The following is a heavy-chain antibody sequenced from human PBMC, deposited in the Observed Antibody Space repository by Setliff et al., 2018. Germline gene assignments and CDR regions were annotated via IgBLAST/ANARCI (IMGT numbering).Heavy chain of an antibody. V-gene: IGHV3-23*01. CDR3: AILGYCGGGSCFGGSTWNYYMDV. Sequence: GSLRLSCAASRFTFSSYSMSWVRQAPGKGLEWVSYISAEGGRVNYAGSVRGRFTVSRDSSKSILYLQLNSLGAEDTALYYCAILGYCGGGSCFGGSTWNYYMDVWGKGTTVTVSS. J-gene: IGHJ6*03. D-gene: IGHD2-15*01. CDR1: RFTFSSYS. CDR2: ISAEGGRV.